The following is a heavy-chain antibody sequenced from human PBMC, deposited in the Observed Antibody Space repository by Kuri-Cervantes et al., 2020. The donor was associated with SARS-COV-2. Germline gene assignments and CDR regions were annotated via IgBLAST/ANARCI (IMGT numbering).Heavy chain of an antibody. Sequence: SGPTLVKPTETLTLTCTVSGFSLSNARMGVSWIRQPPGKALEWLALIYWDDDKRYGPSLKSRLTITKDTSKNQVVLTMTNMDPVDTATYYCAHTGRYFDWLTPPNAFDIWGQGTMVTVSS. D-gene: IGHD3-9*01. V-gene: IGHV2-5*05. CDR1: GFSLSNARMG. J-gene: IGHJ3*02. CDR3: AHTGRYFDWLTPPNAFDI. CDR2: IYWDDDK.